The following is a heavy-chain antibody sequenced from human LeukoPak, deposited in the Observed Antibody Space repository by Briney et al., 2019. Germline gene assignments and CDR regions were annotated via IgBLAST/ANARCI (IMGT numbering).Heavy chain of an antibody. Sequence: ASVTVSCTASGYTFTVYYMHWVRQAPGQGLEWMGWISPNSGGTNYAQTFQGRVTLTRDTSITTAYMELSRLTSDDTAVYYCARGSRIGAAGSFDYWGQGTLVTVSS. CDR2: ISPNSGGT. CDR1: GYTFTVYY. CDR3: ARGSRIGAAGSFDY. J-gene: IGHJ4*02. D-gene: IGHD6-13*01. V-gene: IGHV1-2*02.